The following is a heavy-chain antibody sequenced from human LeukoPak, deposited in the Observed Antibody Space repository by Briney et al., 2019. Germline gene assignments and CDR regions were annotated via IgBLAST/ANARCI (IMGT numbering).Heavy chain of an antibody. CDR2: ISSSGSTI. CDR3: ARVADYSNSAHADY. V-gene: IGHV3-11*01. CDR1: GFTFSNNY. J-gene: IGHJ4*02. D-gene: IGHD4-11*01. Sequence: GGSLRLSCAASGFTFSNNYMSGIRQAPGKGLEWFSYISSSGSTIYYADSVKGRFTISRDNAKNSLYLQMNSLRAEDTAVYYCARVADYSNSAHADYWGQGTLVTVSS.